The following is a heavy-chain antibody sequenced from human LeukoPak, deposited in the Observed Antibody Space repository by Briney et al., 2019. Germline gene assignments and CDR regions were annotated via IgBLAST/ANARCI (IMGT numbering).Heavy chain of an antibody. CDR1: GFTFSSYA. J-gene: IGHJ4*02. CDR3: AKGVAVAGYYFDY. D-gene: IGHD6-19*01. V-gene: IGHV3-23*01. Sequence: GGSLRLSCAASGFTFSSYAMSWVRQAPGKGLEWVSAISGSGGSTYYADSVKGRFTISRHNSKNTLYLQMNSLRAEDTAVYYCAKGVAVAGYYFDYWGQGTLVTVSS. CDR2: ISGSGGST.